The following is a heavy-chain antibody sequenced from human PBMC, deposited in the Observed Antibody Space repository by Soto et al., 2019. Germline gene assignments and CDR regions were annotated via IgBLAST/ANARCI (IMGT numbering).Heavy chain of an antibody. D-gene: IGHD3-22*01. V-gene: IGHV2-5*02. CDR2: IYWDDDK. J-gene: IGHJ5*02. CDR1: GFSLSTSGVG. Sequence: QITLKESGPTLVKPTQTLTLTCTFSGFSLSTSGVGVGWIRQPPGKALEWLALIYWDDDKRYSPSLKSRLTITKDTSKNQVVLTMTNMDPVDTATYYCAHRQGLGGIVVTNWFDPWGQGTLVTVSS. CDR3: AHRQGLGGIVVTNWFDP.